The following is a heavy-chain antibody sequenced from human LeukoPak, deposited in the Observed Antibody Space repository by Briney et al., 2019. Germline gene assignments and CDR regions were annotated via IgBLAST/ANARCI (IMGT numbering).Heavy chain of an antibody. J-gene: IGHJ5*02. CDR1: GGSISSSY. CDR3: VIYDFPQFAP. V-gene: IGHV4-59*04. CDR2: INHSGWT. Sequence: KPSETLSLTCTVSGGSISSSYWSWIRQSPGKGPEWIGEINHSGWTHYNPSLNSRDTISVDTSKKQYSLKLRSVTAADTAVYYCVIYDFPQFAPWGPGTLVTVSS. D-gene: IGHD3-3*01.